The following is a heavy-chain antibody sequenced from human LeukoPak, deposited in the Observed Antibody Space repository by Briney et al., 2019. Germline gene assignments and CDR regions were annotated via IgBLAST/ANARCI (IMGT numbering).Heavy chain of an antibody. CDR1: GGSISSYY. D-gene: IGHD6-13*01. Sequence: PSETLSLTCTVSGGSISSYYWSWIRQPPGKGLEWIGYIYYSGSTNYNPSLKSRVTISVDTSKNQFSLKLSSVTAADTAVYYCARESRSSSWGVDYWGQGTLVTVSS. CDR2: IYYSGST. CDR3: ARESRSSSWGVDY. V-gene: IGHV4-59*01. J-gene: IGHJ4*02.